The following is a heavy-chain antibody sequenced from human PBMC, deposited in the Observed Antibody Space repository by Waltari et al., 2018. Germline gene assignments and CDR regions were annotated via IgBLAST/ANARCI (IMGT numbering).Heavy chain of an antibody. D-gene: IGHD5-12*01. CDR1: GDSISGSFW. Sequence: QVQLQESGPGLVKPSGTLSVTCAVSGDSISGSFWWSWVRQTPGKGLEWIGQIHGSGRINYNPSLESRVTVSRDTPNNQFSLKLTSATAANTAVYFCARDRGRGLYLDSWGQGILVTVSP. CDR3: ARDRGRGLYLDS. J-gene: IGHJ4*02. CDR2: IHGSGRI. V-gene: IGHV4-4*02.